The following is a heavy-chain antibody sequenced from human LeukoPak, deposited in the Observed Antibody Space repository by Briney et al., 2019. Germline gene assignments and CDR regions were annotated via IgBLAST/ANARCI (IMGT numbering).Heavy chain of an antibody. V-gene: IGHV1-46*01. D-gene: IGHD4-23*01. CDR1: GYSFIGYY. J-gene: IGHJ4*02. CDR3: ARDNTVGTTTGGEF. CDR2: INPSDART. Sequence: ASVKVSCKASGYSFIGYYMHWVRQAPGQGLEWMGIINPSDARTNYTQKFQGRVTMTRDTSTNTVYMELSSLTSEDTAVYYCARDNTVGTTTGGEFWGQGTLVTVSS.